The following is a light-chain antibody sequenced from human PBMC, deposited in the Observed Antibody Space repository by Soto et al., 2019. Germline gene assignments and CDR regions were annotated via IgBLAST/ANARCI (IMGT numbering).Light chain of an antibody. CDR3: QERNTWWT. V-gene: IGKV3-11*01. Sequence: ENVLTQSPATLSLSPGERATLSCRASQSVGNHLVWYQQKPGQAPRLLIYEASNRATGIPARFSGSGSGTDFTLTIRSLEPEDFAVYYCQERNTWWTFGQGTKVEIK. CDR2: EAS. J-gene: IGKJ1*01. CDR1: QSVGNH.